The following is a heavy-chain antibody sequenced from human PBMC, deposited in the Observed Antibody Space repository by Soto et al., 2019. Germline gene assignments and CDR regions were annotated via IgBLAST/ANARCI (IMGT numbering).Heavy chain of an antibody. CDR3: ARDSVLMVYATPYYYYYGMDV. CDR2: INAGNGNT. D-gene: IGHD2-8*01. CDR1: GYTFTSYS. Sequence: GASVKVSCKASGYTFTSYSMHWVLQAPGQRLEWMGWINAGNGNTKYSQKFQGRVTITRDTSASTAYMELSSLRSEDTAVYYCARDSVLMVYATPYYYYYGMDVWGQGTTVTVSS. V-gene: IGHV1-3*01. J-gene: IGHJ6*02.